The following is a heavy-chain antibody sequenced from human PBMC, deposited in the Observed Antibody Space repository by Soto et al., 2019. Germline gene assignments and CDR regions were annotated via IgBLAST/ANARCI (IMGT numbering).Heavy chain of an antibody. J-gene: IGHJ4*02. CDR3: AKVGSYGDYGLAHFDY. V-gene: IGHV3-23*01. CDR1: GFTFSSYA. CDR2: ISGSGGST. Sequence: GGSLRLSCAASGFTFSSYAMSWVRQAPGKGLEWVSAISGSGGSTYYADSVKGRFTISRDNSKNTLYLQMNSLRAEDTAVYYCAKVGSYGDYGLAHFDYWGQGTLVPVSS. D-gene: IGHD4-17*01.